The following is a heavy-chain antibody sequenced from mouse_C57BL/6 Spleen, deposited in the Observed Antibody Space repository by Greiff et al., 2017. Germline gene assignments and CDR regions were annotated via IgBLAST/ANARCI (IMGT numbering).Heavy chain of an antibody. D-gene: IGHD1-1*01. Sequence: QVQLQQPGAELVKPGASVKLSCKASGYTFTSYWMHWVKQRPGRGLEWIGRIAPNSGGTKYNEKFKSKATLTVDKPSSTAYMQLSSLTSEDSAVYDCAIEDYGSSTWFAYWGQGTLVTVSA. CDR1: GYTFTSYW. J-gene: IGHJ3*01. CDR2: IAPNSGGT. CDR3: AIEDYGSSTWFAY. V-gene: IGHV1-72*01.